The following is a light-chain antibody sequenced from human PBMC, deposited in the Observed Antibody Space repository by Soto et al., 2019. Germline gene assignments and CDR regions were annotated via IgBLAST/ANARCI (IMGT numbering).Light chain of an antibody. J-gene: IGLJ2*01. CDR3: QSYDSSLSAVV. Sequence: QSVLTQPPSVSGAPGQRVTFSCTGSSSNIGAGYDVHWYQQLPGTAPKLLIYANSNRPSGVPDRFSGSKSGTSASLAITGLQAEDEADYYCQSYDSSLSAVVFGGGTKLTVL. CDR1: SSNIGAGYD. V-gene: IGLV1-40*01. CDR2: ANS.